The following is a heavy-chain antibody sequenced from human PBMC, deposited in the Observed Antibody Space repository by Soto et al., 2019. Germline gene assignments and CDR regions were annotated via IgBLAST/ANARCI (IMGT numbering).Heavy chain of an antibody. CDR2: IYPADSET. CDR3: ARRTWLSGYYDY. J-gene: IGHJ4*02. V-gene: IGHV5-51*01. D-gene: IGHD3-22*01. CDR1: GYSFFSHW. Sequence: ESLKISCKGSGYSFFSHWIGWVRQMPGKGLEWVGIIYPADSETRYSPSFQGQVTISVDKSINTAYLQWSSLKASDTAMYYCARRTWLSGYYDYWGQGTLVTVSS.